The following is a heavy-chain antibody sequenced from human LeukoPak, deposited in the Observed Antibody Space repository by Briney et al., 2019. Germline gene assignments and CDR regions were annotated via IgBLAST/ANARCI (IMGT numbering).Heavy chain of an antibody. CDR3: ARDGGRYFDWSSR. J-gene: IGHJ5*02. CDR1: GGSISSYF. V-gene: IGHV4-59*01. CDR2: IYYSGST. Sequence: SETLSLTCTVSGGSISSYFWSWIRQPPGQGLEWCGYIYYSGSTNYTPSLKSRVSISVDTSKNQFSLKLSSVTAADTAVYYCARDGGRYFDWSSRWGQGTLVTVSS. D-gene: IGHD3-9*01.